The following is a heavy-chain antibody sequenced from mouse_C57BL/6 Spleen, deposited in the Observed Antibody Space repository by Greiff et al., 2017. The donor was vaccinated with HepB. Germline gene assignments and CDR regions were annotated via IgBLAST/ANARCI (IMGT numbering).Heavy chain of an antibody. J-gene: IGHJ2*01. D-gene: IGHD1-1*01. CDR1: GYTFTSYW. CDR2: IYPGSGST. CDR3: ARTVFEYYGSSYVGDY. Sequence: QVQLQQPGAELVKPGASVKMSCKASGYTFTSYWITWVKQRPGQGLEWIGDIYPGSGSTNYNEKFKSKATLTVDTSSSTAYMQLSSLTSEDSAVYYGARTVFEYYGSSYVGDYWGHSTTLTVSS. V-gene: IGHV1-55*01.